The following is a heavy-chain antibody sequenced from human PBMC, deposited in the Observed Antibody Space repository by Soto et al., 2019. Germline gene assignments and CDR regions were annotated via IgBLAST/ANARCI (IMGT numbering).Heavy chain of an antibody. Sequence: LRLSCAASGFTFSSYAMHWVRQAPGKGLEWVAVISYDGSNKYYADSVKGRFTISRDNSKNTLYLQMNSLRAEDTAVYYCARDQGYCTNGVCYYYYYYGMDVWGQGTTVTVSS. D-gene: IGHD2-8*01. J-gene: IGHJ6*02. CDR2: ISYDGSNK. CDR1: GFTFSSYA. V-gene: IGHV3-30-3*01. CDR3: ARDQGYCTNGVCYYYYYYGMDV.